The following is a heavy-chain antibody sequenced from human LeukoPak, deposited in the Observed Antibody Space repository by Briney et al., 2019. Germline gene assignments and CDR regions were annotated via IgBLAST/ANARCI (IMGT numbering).Heavy chain of an antibody. CDR1: GYSFTSYG. CDR3: ARAGEDIVVPHGLLDY. V-gene: IGHV1-18*01. CDR2: ISGHNGNT. Sequence: GASVKVSCKASGYSFTSYGISWVRQAPGQGLEWMGWISGHNGNTKSAQKFQGRVTMTADTSTTTAYMELRSLTSDDTAVFYCARAGEDIVVPHGLLDYWGQGTLVTVSS. D-gene: IGHD5-12*01. J-gene: IGHJ4*02.